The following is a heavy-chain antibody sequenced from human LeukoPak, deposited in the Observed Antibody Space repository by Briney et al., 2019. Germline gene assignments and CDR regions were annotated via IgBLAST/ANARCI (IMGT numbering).Heavy chain of an antibody. Sequence: SETLSLTCFVSGASIINNNYYWAWLRQPPGKGLEWIGSIYHGGSTSYNPYLKSRVTMSVDTSKSHFTLKLNSVTAADTAVYSCAGHKYYNFWRSFNWFDPWGQGTLVIVSS. CDR1: GASIINNNYY. D-gene: IGHD3-3*01. CDR2: IYHGGST. CDR3: AGHKYYNFWRSFNWFDP. J-gene: IGHJ5*02. V-gene: IGHV4-39*01.